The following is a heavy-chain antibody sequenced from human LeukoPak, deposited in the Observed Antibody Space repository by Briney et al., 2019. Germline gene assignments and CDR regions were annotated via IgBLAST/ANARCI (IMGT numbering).Heavy chain of an antibody. CDR3: AIDRHDTILHSGAFDG. D-gene: IGHD2-21*01. Sequence: GRSLSLSCAASGFTFSIYFLHWVRHPQGRGREWVGDISSVGSHTLYVESVKDRFTSSRDNSKNTLYWQMNRLRAEDKAMYFCAIDRHDTILHSGAFDGCGQRSMVTVSS. CDR1: GFTFSIYF. V-gene: IGHV3-30-3*01. J-gene: IGHJ3*01. CDR2: ISSVGSHT.